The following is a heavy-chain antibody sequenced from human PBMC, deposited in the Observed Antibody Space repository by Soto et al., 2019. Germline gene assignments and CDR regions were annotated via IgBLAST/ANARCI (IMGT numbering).Heavy chain of an antibody. CDR3: VSGSFPSWFDP. V-gene: IGHV2-5*01. CDR2: IYWNDDK. Sequence: QITLKESGPTLVKPTQTLTLTCTFSGFSFSTSGVGVGWIRQPPGKALEWLALIYWNDDKRYSPSLKSRLTXTMXTSKNQVVLTMTTMDPVDTATYYCVSGSFPSWFDPWGQGTLVTVSS. J-gene: IGHJ5*02. CDR1: GFSFSTSGVG. D-gene: IGHD3-10*01.